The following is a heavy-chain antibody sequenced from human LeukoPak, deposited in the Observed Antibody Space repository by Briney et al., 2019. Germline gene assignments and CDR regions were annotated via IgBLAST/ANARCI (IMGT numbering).Heavy chain of an antibody. D-gene: IGHD2-8*01. V-gene: IGHV3-74*01. CDR1: GFNFSSYW. Sequence: SGGSLRLSCAASGFNFSSYWMHWVRHAPGKGLVWVSRINSNGRSTSYADSVKGRFTISRDNAKNTLYLEMNNLRAEDTAVYYCTRDVWGDRDNYFDCWGQGTLVTVSS. J-gene: IGHJ4*02. CDR3: TRDVWGDRDNYFDC. CDR2: INSNGRST.